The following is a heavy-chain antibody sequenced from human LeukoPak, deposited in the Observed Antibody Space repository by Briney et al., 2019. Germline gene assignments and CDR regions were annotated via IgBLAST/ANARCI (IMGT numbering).Heavy chain of an antibody. CDR2: XWXXGSNK. D-gene: IGHD3-16*01. V-gene: IGHV3-33*01. CDR1: GFSFXXXX. CDR3: ARSNNGGWGYCDY. Sequence: GGSLRLSXXXXGFSFXXXXXXXXXXAPGXXXXXXXVXWXXGSNKXXAXXVXXXXXXXRDNSKNTLYVQMSSLRAEDTAVYYCARSNNGGWGYCDYWGQGSLVTVSS. J-gene: IGHJ4*02.